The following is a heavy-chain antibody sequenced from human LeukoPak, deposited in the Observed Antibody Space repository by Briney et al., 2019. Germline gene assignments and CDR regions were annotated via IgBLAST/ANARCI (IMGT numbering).Heavy chain of an antibody. J-gene: IGHJ3*02. CDR1: GGSISTRTYY. Sequence: PSETLSLTCTVSGGSISTRTYYWGWIRQPPGKGLEWIGSIYYSGSTNYNPSLKSRVTISVDTSKNQFSLKLSSVTAADTAVYYCARLDFWSGYYPADAFDIWGQGTMVTVSS. CDR3: ARLDFWSGYYPADAFDI. V-gene: IGHV4-39*07. D-gene: IGHD3-3*01. CDR2: IYYSGST.